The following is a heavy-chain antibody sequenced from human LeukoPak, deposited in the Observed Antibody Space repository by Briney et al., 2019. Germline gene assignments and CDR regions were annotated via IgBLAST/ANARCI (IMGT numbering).Heavy chain of an antibody. J-gene: IGHJ6*03. Sequence: ASVKVSCKASGYTFTNYGFSWVRQAPGQGLEWMGIINPSGGSTSYAQKFQGRVTMTRDTSTSTVYMELSSLRSEDTAVYYCARVRSDGDYVGYMDVWGKGTTVTVSS. CDR3: ARVRSDGDYVGYMDV. D-gene: IGHD4-17*01. V-gene: IGHV1-46*01. CDR1: GYTFTNYG. CDR2: INPSGGST.